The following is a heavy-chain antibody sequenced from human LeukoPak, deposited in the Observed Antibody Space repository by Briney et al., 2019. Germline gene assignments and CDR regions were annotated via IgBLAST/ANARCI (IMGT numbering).Heavy chain of an antibody. D-gene: IGHD4-17*01. CDR2: INHRGST. CDR1: GGSFSGYY. V-gene: IGHV4-34*01. J-gene: IGHJ4*02. CDR3: ARLSYYGDYGPIDY. Sequence: SETLSLTCGVYGGSFSGYYWSWIRQPPGKGLEWIGEINHRGSTNYNPSLKGRVTISVDTSKNRFSLKLTSLTAADTAVYYCARLSYYGDYGPIDYWGQGTLVTVSS.